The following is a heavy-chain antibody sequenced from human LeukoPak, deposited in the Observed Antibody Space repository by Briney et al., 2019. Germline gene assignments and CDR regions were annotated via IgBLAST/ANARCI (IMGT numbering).Heavy chain of an antibody. J-gene: IGHJ4*02. D-gene: IGHD3-10*01. CDR1: GGTFSSYA. Sequence: SVKVSCKASGGTFSSYAISWVRQAPGQGLEWMGGIIPIFGTANYAQKFQGRVTITTDESTSTAYMELGSLRSEDTAVYYCARGGYYGSGSPKPFDYWGQGTLVTVSS. CDR3: ARGGYYGSGSPKPFDY. V-gene: IGHV1-69*05. CDR2: IIPIFGTA.